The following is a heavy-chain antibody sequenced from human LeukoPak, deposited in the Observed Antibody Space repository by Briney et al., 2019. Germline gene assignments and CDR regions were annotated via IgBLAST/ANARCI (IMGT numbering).Heavy chain of an antibody. Sequence: SVKVSCKASGGTFSIYAISWVRQAPGQGLEWMGGIIPIFGTANYAQKFQGRVTITADESTSTAYMELSSLRSEDTAVYYCARGGIAVAGTDLNFDYWGQGTLVTVSS. J-gene: IGHJ4*02. D-gene: IGHD6-19*01. CDR1: GGTFSIYA. CDR2: IIPIFGTA. V-gene: IGHV1-69*13. CDR3: ARGGIAVAGTDLNFDY.